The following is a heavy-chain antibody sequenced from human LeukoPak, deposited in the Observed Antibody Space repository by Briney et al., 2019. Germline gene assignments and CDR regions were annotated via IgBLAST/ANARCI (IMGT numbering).Heavy chain of an antibody. V-gene: IGHV4-39*07. J-gene: IGHJ6*02. D-gene: IGHD3-22*01. CDR2: IYYSGST. CDR1: GGSISSSTYY. Sequence: PSETLSLTCTVSGGSISSSTYYWGWIRQPPGKGLEWIGSIYYSGSTYYNPSLKSRVTISVDTSKNQFSLKLSSVTAADTAVYYCARGYYDSSGYKTPKLYYYYGMDVWGQGTTVTVSS. CDR3: ARGYYDSSGYKTPKLYYYYGMDV.